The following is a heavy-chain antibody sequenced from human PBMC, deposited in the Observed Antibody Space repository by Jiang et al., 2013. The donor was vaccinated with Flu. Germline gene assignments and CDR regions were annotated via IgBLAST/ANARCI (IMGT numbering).Heavy chain of an antibody. Sequence: FSSYAMHWVRQAPGKGLEWVAVISYDGSNKYYADSVKGRFTISRDNSKNTLYLQMNSLRAEDTAVYYCARDPMMEQWLERGDYFDYWGQGTLVTVSS. D-gene: IGHD6-19*01. CDR1: FSSYA. CDR3: ARDPMMEQWLERGDYFDY. CDR2: ISYDGSNK. J-gene: IGHJ4*02. V-gene: IGHV3-30*04.